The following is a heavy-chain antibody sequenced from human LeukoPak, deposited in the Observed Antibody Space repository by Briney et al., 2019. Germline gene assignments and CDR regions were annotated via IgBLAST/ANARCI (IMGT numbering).Heavy chain of an antibody. J-gene: IGHJ5*02. D-gene: IGHD3-10*01. CDR1: GFTFSSYG. V-gene: IGHV3-23*01. Sequence: GGSLRLSCAASGFTFSSYGMSWVRQAPGKGLEWVSAISGSGGSTYYADSVKGRFTISRDNSKNTLYLQMNSLRAEDTAVYYCAKAPRSGGIWFGELMYTEDWFDPWGQGTLVTVSS. CDR2: ISGSGGST. CDR3: AKAPRSGGIWFGELMYTEDWFDP.